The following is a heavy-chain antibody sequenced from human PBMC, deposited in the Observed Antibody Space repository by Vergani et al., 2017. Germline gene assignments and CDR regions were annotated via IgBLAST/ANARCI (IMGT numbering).Heavy chain of an antibody. V-gene: IGHV3-21*01. D-gene: IGHD3-3*01. Sequence: EVQLVESGGGLVKPGGSLRLSCAASGFTFSSYSMNWVRPAPGKGLEWVSSISSSSSYIYYADSVKGRFTISRDNAKNSLYLQMNSLRAEDTAVYYCARDRNYDFWSGLGWFDPWGQGTLVTVSS. J-gene: IGHJ5*02. CDR2: ISSSSSYI. CDR3: ARDRNYDFWSGLGWFDP. CDR1: GFTFSSYS.